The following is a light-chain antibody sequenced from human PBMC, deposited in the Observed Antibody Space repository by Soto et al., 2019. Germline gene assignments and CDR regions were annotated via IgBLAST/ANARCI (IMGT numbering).Light chain of an antibody. V-gene: IGKV3-11*01. J-gene: IGKJ4*01. Sequence: DIVLTQSPATLSLSPGQRATLSCRASQSLDSSLVWYQQKPGQAPRLLIYDASNRVNGTPARFSGSGSGTDFTLTIGSLQPADFAIYYCQQRISWPLTFGGGTKVEIK. CDR3: QQRISWPLT. CDR1: QSLDSS. CDR2: DAS.